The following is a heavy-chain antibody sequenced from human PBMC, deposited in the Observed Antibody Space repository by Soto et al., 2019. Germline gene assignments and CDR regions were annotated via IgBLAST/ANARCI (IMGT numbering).Heavy chain of an antibody. J-gene: IGHJ3*01. CDR1: GFSFSSYG. D-gene: IGHD1-26*01. V-gene: IGHV3-33*03. Sequence: GGSLRLSCAASGFSFSSYGMHWVRQAPGKGLDWVAVIWYDGSNKYYAESVKGRFTISRDNSKNTLYVQMNSLTVEDAAVYYCARAQYTGSYFDACDVWGQGTMVTVSS. CDR2: IWYDGSNK. CDR3: ARAQYTGSYFDACDV.